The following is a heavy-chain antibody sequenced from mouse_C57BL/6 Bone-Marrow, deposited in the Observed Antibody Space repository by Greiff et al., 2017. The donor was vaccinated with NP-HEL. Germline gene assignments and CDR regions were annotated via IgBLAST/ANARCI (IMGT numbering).Heavy chain of an antibody. CDR3: ARANSYYFDY. J-gene: IGHJ2*01. D-gene: IGHD4-1*01. V-gene: IGHV5-12*01. Sequence: EVKVVESGGGLVQPGGSLKLSCAASGFTFSDYYMYWVRQTPEKRLEWVAYISNGGGSTYYLDTVKGRFTISRDDAKNTLYLQMSRLKSEDTAMYYCARANSYYFDYWGQGTTLTVSS. CDR2: ISNGGGST. CDR1: GFTFSDYY.